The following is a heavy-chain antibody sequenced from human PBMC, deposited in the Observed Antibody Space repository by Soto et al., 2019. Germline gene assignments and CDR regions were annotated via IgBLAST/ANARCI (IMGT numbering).Heavy chain of an antibody. D-gene: IGHD2-8*02. V-gene: IGHV4-4*07. Sequence: SETLSLTCTVSGASTTGSSYWSWIRQPAGKGLEWIGRFSLSGTTNYNPSLRSRVTMSADVSKNQFSLRLTSVTAADTALYYCARGMTPPGAPAWYYFDSWGQGTLGTVSA. CDR2: FSLSGTT. CDR1: GASTTGSSY. CDR3: ARGMTPPGAPAWYYFDS. J-gene: IGHJ4*02.